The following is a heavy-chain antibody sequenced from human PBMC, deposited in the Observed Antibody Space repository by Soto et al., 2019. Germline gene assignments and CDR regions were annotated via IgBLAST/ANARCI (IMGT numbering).Heavy chain of an antibody. D-gene: IGHD2-2*01. CDR2: IVPLFDTA. Sequence: SVKVSCKASGGTFSNYIINWVRQAPGQGLAWMGEIVPLFDTANYAQKFRGRVTITADASTSTVFMELSGLRPEDTAVYYCARVRLGYCNSISCSMDVWGQGTSVTVSS. CDR3: ARVRLGYCNSISCSMDV. V-gene: IGHV1-69*13. CDR1: GGTFSNYI. J-gene: IGHJ6*02.